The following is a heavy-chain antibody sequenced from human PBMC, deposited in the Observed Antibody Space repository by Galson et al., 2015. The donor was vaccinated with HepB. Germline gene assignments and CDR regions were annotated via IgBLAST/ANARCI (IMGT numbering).Heavy chain of an antibody. CDR1: GFTFSNYA. Sequence: SLRLSCAASGFTFSNYAMSWVRQAPGKGLEWVSSIRGSGSRTYYADSVKGRFTISRDNSKNTLYLQMNRLRAEDTAVYYCAKGGDDIRFLEWLLDRNGMDVWGQGTTVTVSS. J-gene: IGHJ6*02. CDR3: AKGGDDIRFLEWLLDRNGMDV. D-gene: IGHD3-3*01. V-gene: IGHV3-23*01. CDR2: IRGSGSRT.